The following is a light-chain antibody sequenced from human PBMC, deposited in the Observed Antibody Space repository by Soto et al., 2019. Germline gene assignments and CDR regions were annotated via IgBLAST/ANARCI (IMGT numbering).Light chain of an antibody. CDR1: QSVSSN. CDR3: QQHNNWPPYT. Sequence: DTVMTQSPATLSVSPGERATLSCRASQSVSSNLAWYQQKPGQAPRLLIYGASTRATGIPARFSGSGSGTEFTLTISSLQSEDFAVYYCQQHNNWPPYTFGQGTKLEIK. V-gene: IGKV3-15*01. J-gene: IGKJ2*01. CDR2: GAS.